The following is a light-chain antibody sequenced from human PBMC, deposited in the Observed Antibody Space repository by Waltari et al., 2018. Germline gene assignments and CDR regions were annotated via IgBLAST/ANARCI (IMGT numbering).Light chain of an antibody. J-gene: IGKJ2*01. V-gene: IGKV3-15*01. CDR2: GAS. Sequence: ETVMTQSPATLSVSPGERVTLSCRASQSVAGNLAWYQQKPAQAPRLLIYGASTTATGIPARFSGSGSGTEFTLTISSLQSEDFAVYYCQQYNNWPRTFGQGTKLEI. CDR1: QSVAGN. CDR3: QQYNNWPRT.